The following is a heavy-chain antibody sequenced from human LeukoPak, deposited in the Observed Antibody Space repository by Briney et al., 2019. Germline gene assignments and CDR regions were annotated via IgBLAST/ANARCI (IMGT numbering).Heavy chain of an antibody. J-gene: IGHJ4*02. CDR1: GGSISNYY. CDR3: ARGPYGDYYDY. D-gene: IGHD4-17*01. V-gene: IGHV4-59*08. Sequence: SETLSLTCTVSGGSISNYYWSWIRQPPGKGLEWIGYIYYSGSTNYNPSLKSRVTILVDTSKNQFSLQLSSVTAADTAVYYCARGPYGDYYDYWGQGTLVTVSS. CDR2: IYYSGST.